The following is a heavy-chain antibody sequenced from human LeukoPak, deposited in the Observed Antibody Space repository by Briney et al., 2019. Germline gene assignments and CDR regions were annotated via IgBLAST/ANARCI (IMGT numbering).Heavy chain of an antibody. V-gene: IGHV4-39*01. CDR2: IYYSGST. Sequence: SETLSLTCTVSGGSISSSSYYWGWIRQPPGKGLEWIGSIYYSGSTYYNPSLKSRVTISVDTSKNQFSLKLSSVTAADTAVYYCARQRLSSSWYSGYFQRWGQGTLVTVSS. CDR3: ARQRLSSSWYSGYFQR. J-gene: IGHJ1*01. D-gene: IGHD6-13*01. CDR1: GGSISSSSYY.